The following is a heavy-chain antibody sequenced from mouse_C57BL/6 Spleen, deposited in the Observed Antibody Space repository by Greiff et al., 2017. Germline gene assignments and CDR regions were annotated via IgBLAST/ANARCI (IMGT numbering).Heavy chain of an antibody. CDR3: ARGYDSWFAY. CDR2: ISYSGST. CDR1: GYSITSGYD. V-gene: IGHV3-1*01. Sequence: EVQGVESGPGMVKPSQSLSLTCTVTGYSITSGYDWHWIRHFPGNKLEWMGYISYSGSTNYNPSLKSRISITHDTSKNHFFLKLNSVTTEDTATYYCARGYDSWFAYWGQGTLVTVSA. J-gene: IGHJ3*01. D-gene: IGHD2-4*01.